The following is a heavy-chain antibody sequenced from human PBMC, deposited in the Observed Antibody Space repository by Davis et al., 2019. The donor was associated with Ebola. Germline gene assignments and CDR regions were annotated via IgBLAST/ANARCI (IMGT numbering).Heavy chain of an antibody. V-gene: IGHV5-51*01. J-gene: IGHJ4*02. D-gene: IGHD3-9*01. Sequence: KVSCKGSGYRFPSFWLGWVRQMPGKGLEWMGTIYPGDSDAKYSPSFQGQVTISADKSINTAYLQWSSLKASDSAIYYCARLDYDVLTAYYVFDSWGQGTLVTVSS. CDR2: IYPGDSDA. CDR3: ARLDYDVLTAYYVFDS. CDR1: GYRFPSFW.